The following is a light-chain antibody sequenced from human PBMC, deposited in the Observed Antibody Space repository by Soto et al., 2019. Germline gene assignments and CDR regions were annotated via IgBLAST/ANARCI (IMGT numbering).Light chain of an antibody. CDR3: MQALQTPIT. J-gene: IGKJ4*01. V-gene: IGKV2-28*01. CDR2: SAS. CDR1: QSLLHSNGHIY. Sequence: DIVMTQSPLSLPVTPGEPASISCRSNQSLLHSNGHIYLHWYLQRPGQSPQLLIYSASSRAPGVPDRFSGSGSATDFTLRIRRVEAEDFGVYYCMQALQTPITFGGGTKVEIK.